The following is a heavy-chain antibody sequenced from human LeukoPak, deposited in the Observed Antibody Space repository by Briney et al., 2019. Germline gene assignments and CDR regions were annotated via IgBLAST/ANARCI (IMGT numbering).Heavy chain of an antibody. CDR3: VGTIASRGSEY. J-gene: IGHJ4*02. Sequence: GGSLRLSCAASGFTFTNYWMHWVRQAPGMGLVWVSRLPPDELGIIYADSVEGRFTVSRDNAKNTVYLQMNNLRVDDTAMYYCVGTIASRGSEYWGQGALVTVSS. CDR1: GFTFTNYW. D-gene: IGHD6-6*01. CDR2: LPPDELGI. V-gene: IGHV3-74*01.